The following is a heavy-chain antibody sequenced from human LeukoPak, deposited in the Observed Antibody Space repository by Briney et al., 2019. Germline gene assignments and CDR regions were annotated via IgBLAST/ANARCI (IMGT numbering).Heavy chain of an antibody. CDR3: AKDALITIFGVVLYYFDY. D-gene: IGHD3-3*01. J-gene: IGHJ4*02. V-gene: IGHV3-30*02. Sequence: PGGSLRLSCAASGFTFSSYGMHWVRQAPGKGLEWVAFIRYDGSNKYYADSAKGRFTISRDNSKNTLYLQMNSLRAEDTAVYYCAKDALITIFGVVLYYFDYWGQGTLVTVSS. CDR1: GFTFSSYG. CDR2: IRYDGSNK.